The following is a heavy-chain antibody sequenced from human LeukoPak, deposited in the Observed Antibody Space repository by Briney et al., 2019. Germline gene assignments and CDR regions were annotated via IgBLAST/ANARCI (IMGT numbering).Heavy chain of an antibody. J-gene: IGHJ4*02. V-gene: IGHV6-1*01. D-gene: IGHD6-13*01. Sequence: SQTLSLTCAISGDSVSSNSAAWNWIRQSPSRGLEWLGRTYYRSKWYSDYAVSVRSRTTINPDTSKNQFSLQLNSVTPEDSAVYYCARDVEAALDYWGQGTLVTVST. CDR1: GDSVSSNSAA. CDR2: TYYRSKWYS. CDR3: ARDVEAALDY.